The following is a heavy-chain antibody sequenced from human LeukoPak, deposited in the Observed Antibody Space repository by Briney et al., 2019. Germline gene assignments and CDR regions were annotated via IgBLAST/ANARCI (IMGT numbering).Heavy chain of an antibody. J-gene: IGHJ4*02. D-gene: IGHD5-24*01. CDR3: ARGLIDGYKIPGDY. CDR2: INYSGST. V-gene: IGHV4-39*07. CDR1: GGSISGSSYY. Sequence: SETLSLTCTVSGGSISGSSYYWGWIRQPPGKGLEWVGSINYSGSTYYNPSLKSRVTMAVDTSKNQFSLKLNSVTAADTAVYYCARGLIDGYKIPGDYWGQGTLVTVSS.